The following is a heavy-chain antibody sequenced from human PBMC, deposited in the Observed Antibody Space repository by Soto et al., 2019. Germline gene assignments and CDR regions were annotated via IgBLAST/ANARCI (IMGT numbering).Heavy chain of an antibody. CDR3: ARDLRSYSSGWYCLDY. V-gene: IGHV3-33*01. CDR2: IWYDGSNK. Sequence: QVQLVDSGGGVVQPGRSLRLSCAASGFTFSSYGMHWVRQAPGKGLEWVAVIWYDGSNKYYADSVKGRFTISRDNSKNTLYLQMNSLRAEDTAVYYCARDLRSYSSGWYCLDYWGQGTLVTVSS. CDR1: GFTFSSYG. J-gene: IGHJ4*02. D-gene: IGHD6-19*01.